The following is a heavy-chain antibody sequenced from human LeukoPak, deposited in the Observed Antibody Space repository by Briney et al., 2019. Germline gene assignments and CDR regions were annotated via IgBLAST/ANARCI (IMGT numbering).Heavy chain of an antibody. CDR1: GGSISSFY. CDR3: ARLRAAAGPYYFDY. V-gene: IGHV4-4*07. D-gene: IGHD6-13*01. Sequence: PSETLSLTCAVSGGSISSFYWSWIRQPAGKGLEWIGRIYTSGTTNYNPSLKSRVTMSVDTSQNQFSLKLSSVTAADTAVYYCARLRAAAGPYYFDYWGQGTLATVSS. CDR2: IYTSGTT. J-gene: IGHJ4*02.